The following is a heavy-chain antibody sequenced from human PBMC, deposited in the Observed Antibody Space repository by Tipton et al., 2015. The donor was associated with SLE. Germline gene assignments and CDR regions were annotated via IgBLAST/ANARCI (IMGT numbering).Heavy chain of an antibody. V-gene: IGHV4-59*01. J-gene: IGHJ2*01. CDR2: IYYSGST. CDR3: ARGGATVTTYWYFDL. CDR1: GGSISSYY. Sequence: TLSLTCTVSGGSISSYYWSWIRQPAGKGLEWIGSIYYSGSTNYNPSLKSRVTISVDTSKNQFSLKLSSVTAADTAVYYCARGGATVTTYWYFDLWGRGTLVTVSS. D-gene: IGHD4-17*01.